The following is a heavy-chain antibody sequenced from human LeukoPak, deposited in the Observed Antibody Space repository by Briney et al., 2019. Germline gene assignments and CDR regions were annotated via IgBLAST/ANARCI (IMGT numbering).Heavy chain of an antibody. CDR2: MNPNSGNT. J-gene: IGHJ4*02. Sequence: ASVKVSCKASGYTFTSYDINWVRQATGQGLEWMGWMNPNSGNTGYAQKFQGRVTMTRNTSISTAYMELSSLRSEDTAVYYCARGLPGGYCSGGSCYSAGYYFDYWGQGTLVTVSS. D-gene: IGHD2-15*01. CDR3: ARGLPGGYCSGGSCYSAGYYFDY. V-gene: IGHV1-8*01. CDR1: GYTFTSYD.